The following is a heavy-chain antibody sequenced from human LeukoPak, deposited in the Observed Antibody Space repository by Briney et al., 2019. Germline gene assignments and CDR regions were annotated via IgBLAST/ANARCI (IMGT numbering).Heavy chain of an antibody. V-gene: IGHV3-23*01. CDR1: GFAFSSYA. CDR2: ISGSGGST. CDR3: AKAIGAVYSSGYYRLVDI. D-gene: IGHD3-22*01. J-gene: IGHJ3*02. Sequence: QTGGSLRLSCAASGFAFSSYAMRWVRQAPGKGLEWVSDISGSGGSTYYADSVKGRFTISRDNSKNTLYLQMNSLRAEDTAVYYCAKAIGAVYSSGYYRLVDIWGQGTMVTVSS.